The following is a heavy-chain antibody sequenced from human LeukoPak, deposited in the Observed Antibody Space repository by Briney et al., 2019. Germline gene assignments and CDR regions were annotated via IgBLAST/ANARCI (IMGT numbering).Heavy chain of an antibody. CDR3: TKRVKYGGTWDHFAD. D-gene: IGHD1-26*01. CDR2: VNADGGNT. V-gene: IGHV3-23*01. J-gene: IGHJ4*02. Sequence: GGSLRLSCAASGFTFDNYRMSWVRQAPGKGLEWVSTVNADGGNTYYADSVKGRFTISRDSSKSTLILQMNSLRVEDTALYYCTKRVKYGGTWDHFADWGQGTLVTVSS. CDR1: GFTFDNYR.